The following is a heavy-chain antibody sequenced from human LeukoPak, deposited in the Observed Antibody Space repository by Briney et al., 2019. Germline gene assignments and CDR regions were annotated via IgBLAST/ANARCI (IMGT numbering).Heavy chain of an antibody. Sequence: PSETLSLTCTVSGGSISSSSYYWGWIRQPPGKGLEWIGRIYTSGSTNYNPSLKSRVTMSVDTSKNQFSLKLSSVTAADTAVYYCARGPYGDYFDYWGQGTLVTVSS. CDR2: IYTSGST. J-gene: IGHJ4*02. D-gene: IGHD4-17*01. CDR3: ARGPYGDYFDY. V-gene: IGHV4-61*05. CDR1: GGSISSSSYY.